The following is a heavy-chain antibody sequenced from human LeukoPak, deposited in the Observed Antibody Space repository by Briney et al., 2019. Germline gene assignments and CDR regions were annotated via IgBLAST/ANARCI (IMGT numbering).Heavy chain of an antibody. CDR1: GLSFSGYE. Sequence: GGALRLSCAASGLSFSGYERNWVRQAPGEGLEWISYISSTGSAILYADSVKGRFTISRDNAKNSLYLQMNSLRAEDTAFYYCATKGGFADWGQGTLVTVSS. CDR2: ISSTGSAI. J-gene: IGHJ4*02. CDR3: ATKGGFAD. D-gene: IGHD5-12*01. V-gene: IGHV3-48*03.